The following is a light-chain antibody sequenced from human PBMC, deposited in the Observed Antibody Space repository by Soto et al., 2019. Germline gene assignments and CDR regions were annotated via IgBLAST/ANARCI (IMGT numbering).Light chain of an antibody. CDR2: LDRSGSY. Sequence: QLVLTQSSSASASLGSSAKLTCILSSGHNTYIIAWHQQQPGKAPRFLMTLDRSGSYNRGSGVPDRFSGSSSGADRYLTISNLQFEDEGDYYCETWYSNTHKVFGGGTQLTVL. CDR3: ETWYSNTHKV. J-gene: IGLJ3*02. CDR1: SGHNTYI. V-gene: IGLV4-60*02.